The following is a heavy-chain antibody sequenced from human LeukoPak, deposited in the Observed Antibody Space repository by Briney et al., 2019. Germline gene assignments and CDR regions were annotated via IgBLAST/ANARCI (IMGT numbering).Heavy chain of an antibody. V-gene: IGHV4-59*01. D-gene: IGHD2-21*01. CDR2: VYYSGST. J-gene: IGHJ4*02. CDR1: GDAISGYY. CDR3: ASGWLRYYYFDT. Sequence: SETLSLTCSVSGDAISGYYWSWIRQSPGQGLEWIGYVYYSGSTNYNPSLKSRAAISIDTSKNQFSLNLTSVTAADTAAYYCASGWLRYYYFDTWGQGTLVTVSS.